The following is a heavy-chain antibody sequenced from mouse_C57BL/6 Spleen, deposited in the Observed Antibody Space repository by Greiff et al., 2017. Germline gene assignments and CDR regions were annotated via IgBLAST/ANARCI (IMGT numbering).Heavy chain of an antibody. J-gene: IGHJ3*01. Sequence: QVQLQQSGPELVKPGASVKISCKASGYAFSSSWMNWVKQRPGKGLEWIGRIYPGDGDTNYNGKFKGKATLTADKSSSTAYMQLSSLTSEDSAVYFCARVEYDYYWFAYWGQGTLVTVSA. CDR2: IYPGDGDT. V-gene: IGHV1-82*01. D-gene: IGHD2-4*01. CDR3: ARVEYDYYWFAY. CDR1: GYAFSSSW.